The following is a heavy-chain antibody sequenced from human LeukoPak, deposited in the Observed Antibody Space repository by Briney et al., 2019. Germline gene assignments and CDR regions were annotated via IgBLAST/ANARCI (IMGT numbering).Heavy chain of an antibody. Sequence: GGSLRLSCAASGFTFSSYGMHWVRQSPGRGLEWLSFISFDGSNEFYADSLKGRFTISRDNSKDTLYLQMDSLRAEDTALYYCAREEHDYVWGSYRYYYYYGIDVWGQGTTVTVSS. CDR1: GFTFSSYG. CDR3: AREEHDYVWGSYRYYYYYGIDV. V-gene: IGHV3-30*03. CDR2: ISFDGSNE. J-gene: IGHJ6*02. D-gene: IGHD3-16*02.